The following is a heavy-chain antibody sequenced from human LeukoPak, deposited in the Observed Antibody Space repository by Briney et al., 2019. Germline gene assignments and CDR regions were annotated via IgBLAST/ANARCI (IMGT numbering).Heavy chain of an antibody. CDR2: INPSGGST. CDR3: ARDPARNSYYYYYYMDV. Sequence: ASVKVSCKASGYTFSSYYMHWVRQAPGQGLKWMGIINPSGGSTSYAQKFQGRVTMTRDMSTSTVYMELSSLRSEDTAVYYCARDPARNSYYYYYYMDVWGKGTTVTVSS. V-gene: IGHV1-46*01. D-gene: IGHD4-23*01. CDR1: GYTFSSYY. J-gene: IGHJ6*03.